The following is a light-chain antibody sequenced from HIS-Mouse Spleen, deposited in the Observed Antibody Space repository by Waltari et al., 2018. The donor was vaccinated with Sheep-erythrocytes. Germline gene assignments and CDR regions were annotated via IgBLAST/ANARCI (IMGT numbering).Light chain of an antibody. Sequence: QSALTQPRSVSGSPGQSVTIPCTGTSSDVGGYNYVSWYQPHPGKAPKLMIYDVSKRPSGVPARFPAPKSGNTASLTISGLQAEDEADYYCCSYAGSYNHVFATGTKVTVL. J-gene: IGLJ1*01. CDR3: CSYAGSYNHV. CDR2: DVS. CDR1: SSDVGGYNY. V-gene: IGLV2-11*01.